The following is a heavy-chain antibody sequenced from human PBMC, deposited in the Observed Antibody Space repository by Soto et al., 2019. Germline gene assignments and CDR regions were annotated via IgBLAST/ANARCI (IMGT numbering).Heavy chain of an antibody. V-gene: IGHV1-46*01. CDR3: ALNVPYDAFAI. J-gene: IGHJ3*02. D-gene: IGHD1-1*01. CDR1: GYNFPSYY. Sequence: GSVKGSCKASGYNFPSYYMHWVRQAPGQGLEWMGIINPSGGSTSYAQKFQGRVTMTRDTSTSTVYMELSSLRSEDTAVYYCALNVPYDAFAIWGQGTMVTVSS. CDR2: INPSGGST.